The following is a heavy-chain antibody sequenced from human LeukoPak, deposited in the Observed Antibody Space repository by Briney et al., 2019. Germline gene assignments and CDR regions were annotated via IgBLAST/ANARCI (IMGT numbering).Heavy chain of an antibody. V-gene: IGHV3-21*01. CDR3: ASDYGDSTGYYYAFPFDY. D-gene: IGHD3-22*01. CDR1: GVTFRSYE. J-gene: IGHJ4*02. CDR2: ISSGASYI. Sequence: GGSLRLSCAAYGVTFRSYEMNRVRQAPGKGLEWVSSISSGASYIYYADSVKGRFTISRNNAKNLLYLQMNSLRAQDTAVYYCASDYGDSTGYYYAFPFDYRGQGTLVTVSS.